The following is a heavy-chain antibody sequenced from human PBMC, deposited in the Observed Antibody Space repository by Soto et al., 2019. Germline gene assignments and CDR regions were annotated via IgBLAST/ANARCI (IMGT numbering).Heavy chain of an antibody. CDR1: GFTFSSYA. CDR2: ISGSGDSR. D-gene: IGHD3-9*01. Sequence: PGGSLRLSCAASGFTFSSYAMTWVRQAPGKGLEWVSGISGSGDSRYYADSVKGRFTISRDNSKNRVCLEGKSRGGGEAAGGEGTKEVSVDILTDYHKDALDYWGQGTPVTVSS. CDR3: TKEVSVDILTDYHKDALDY. V-gene: IGHV3-23*01. J-gene: IGHJ4*02.